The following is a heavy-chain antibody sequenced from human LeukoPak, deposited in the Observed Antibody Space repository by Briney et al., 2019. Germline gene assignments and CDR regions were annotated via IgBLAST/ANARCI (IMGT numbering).Heavy chain of an antibody. CDR2: ISGSGGST. D-gene: IGHD6-19*01. CDR1: GFTFSSYS. J-gene: IGHJ6*03. Sequence: GSLSLSWAAAGFTFSSYSMSWVSQPPGEGRGWDASISGSGGSTYYADSVKGRFTISRDNSKNTLYLQMNSLRAEDTAVYYCAKGGSGPEYYYYYMDVWGKGTTVTVSS. V-gene: IGHV3-23*01. CDR3: AKGGSGPEYYYYYMDV.